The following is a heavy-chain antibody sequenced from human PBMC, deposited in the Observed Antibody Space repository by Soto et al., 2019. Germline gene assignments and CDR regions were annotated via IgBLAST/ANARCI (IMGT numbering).Heavy chain of an antibody. V-gene: IGHV3-23*01. CDR1: GFTFSSYA. J-gene: IGHJ4*02. Sequence: EVQLLESGGGLVQPGGSLRLSCAASGFTFSSYAMSWVRQAPGKGLEWVSAISGSGGSTYYVDSVKGRFTISRDNSKNTLYLQMNSLRAEDTAVYYCAKGDTYYYGSGSYSYFDYWGQGTLVTVSS. CDR3: AKGDTYYYGSGSYSYFDY. D-gene: IGHD3-10*01. CDR2: ISGSGGST.